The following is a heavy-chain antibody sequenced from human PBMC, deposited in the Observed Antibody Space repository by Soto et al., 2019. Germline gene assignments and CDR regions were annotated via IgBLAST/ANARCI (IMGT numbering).Heavy chain of an antibody. V-gene: IGHV4-4*07. Sequence: SETLSLTCIVSGVSVTSYTWSWVRQRANKGLEWIGRVFSSVSATYSPSLKSRVRISMDTPETRIALKLDSVTAADAGVYYCTRDGMTTGDTWGPGTLVTVSS. J-gene: IGHJ4*02. CDR2: VFSSVSA. CDR3: TRDGMTTGDT. CDR1: GVSVTSYT. D-gene: IGHD2-21*02.